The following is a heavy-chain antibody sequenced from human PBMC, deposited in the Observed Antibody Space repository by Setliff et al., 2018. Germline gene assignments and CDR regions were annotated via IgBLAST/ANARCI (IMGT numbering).Heavy chain of an antibody. D-gene: IGHD6-19*01. CDR1: GDSINNFY. CDR3: ARGRAGHSGH. CDR2: IYHSGSTS. J-gene: IGHJ4*02. Sequence: PSETLSLTCTVSGDSINNFYWTWIRQPPGKGLEWIGYIYHSGSTSYYNPSLKSRVTISVDTSKNQFSLKLSSVTAADTAVYYCARGRAGHSGHWGQGTLVTVSS. V-gene: IGHV4-4*09.